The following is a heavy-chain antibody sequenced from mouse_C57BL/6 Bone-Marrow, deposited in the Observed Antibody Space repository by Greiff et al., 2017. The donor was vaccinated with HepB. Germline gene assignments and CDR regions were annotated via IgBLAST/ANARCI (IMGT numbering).Heavy chain of an antibody. Sequence: EVQVVESGGGLVQPGGSLKLSCAASGFTFSDYGMAWVRQAPRKGPEWVAFISNLAYSIYYADTVTGRFTISRENAKNTLYLKMSRLRSEDTAMYYCARKGDYYGSSYWYFDVWGTGTTVTVTS. V-gene: IGHV5-15*01. CDR1: GFTFSDYG. CDR2: ISNLAYSI. J-gene: IGHJ1*03. CDR3: ARKGDYYGSSYWYFDV. D-gene: IGHD1-1*01.